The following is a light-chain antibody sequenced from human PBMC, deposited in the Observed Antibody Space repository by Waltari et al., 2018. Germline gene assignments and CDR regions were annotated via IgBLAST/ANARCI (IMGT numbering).Light chain of an antibody. J-gene: IGKJ1*01. CDR3: MQGSHWPWT. V-gene: IGKV2-30*01. CDR2: KVS. Sequence: DVVMTQSPLSLPVTLGQPASISCRSSQSLVSSDGNTYFNWFHQRPGQSPRRLLYKVSNRDSGVPDRFSGSGSGTDCTLRISRVEAEDVGGYYCMQGSHWPWTFGQGTKVGIK. CDR1: QSLVSSDGNTY.